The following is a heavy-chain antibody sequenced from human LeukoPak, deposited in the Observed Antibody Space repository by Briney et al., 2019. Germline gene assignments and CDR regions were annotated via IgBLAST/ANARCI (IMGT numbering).Heavy chain of an antibody. CDR3: AREVEDYYYGSGSYDY. CDR2: IYYSGST. Sequence: SETLSLTCTVSGGSISSGDYYWSWIRQPPGKGLEWIGYIYYSGSTYYNPSLKSRVTISVDTSKNQFSLKLSSVTAADTAVYYCAREVEDYYYGSGSYDYWGQGTLVTVSS. CDR1: GGSISSGDYY. D-gene: IGHD3-10*01. V-gene: IGHV4-30-4*01. J-gene: IGHJ4*02.